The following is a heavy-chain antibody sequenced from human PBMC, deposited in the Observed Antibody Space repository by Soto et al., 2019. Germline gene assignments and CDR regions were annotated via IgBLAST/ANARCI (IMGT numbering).Heavy chain of an antibody. Sequence: KASETLSLTCTVSGGSISSSSYYWGWIRQPPGKGLEWIGSIYYSGSTYYNPSLKSRVTISVDTSKNQFSLKLSSVTATDTAVYYCAMQPHGTGTTFKDNPNWFDPWGQGTLVTVSS. CDR3: AMQPHGTGTTFKDNPNWFDP. CDR2: IYYSGST. V-gene: IGHV4-39*01. CDR1: GGSISSSSYY. J-gene: IGHJ5*02. D-gene: IGHD1-7*01.